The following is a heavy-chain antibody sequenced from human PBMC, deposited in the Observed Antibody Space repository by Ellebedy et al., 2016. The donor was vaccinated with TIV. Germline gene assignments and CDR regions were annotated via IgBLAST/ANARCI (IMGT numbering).Heavy chain of an antibody. V-gene: IGHV2-70*12. Sequence: SGPTLVXPTQTLTLTCTFSGFSLSTSGMCVSWIRQPPGKALEWLALIDWDDDKYYSTSLKTRLTISKDTSKNQVVLTMTNMDPVDTATYYCAHSYADCSSTSCYSWFDPWGQGTLVTVSS. CDR2: IDWDDDK. D-gene: IGHD2-2*01. CDR1: GFSLSTSGMC. J-gene: IGHJ5*02. CDR3: AHSYADCSSTSCYSWFDP.